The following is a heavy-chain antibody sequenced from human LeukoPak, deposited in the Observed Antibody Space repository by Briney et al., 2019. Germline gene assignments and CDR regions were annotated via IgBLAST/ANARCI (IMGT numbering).Heavy chain of an antibody. Sequence: PGGSLRLSCAASGFTFSSYGMHWVRQAPGKGLEWVAVIWYDGSKKYYADSVKGRFTISRDNSKNMLYLQMDSLRAEDTAVYYCARYRSGNSDYWGQGTLVTVSS. CDR2: IWYDGSKK. CDR3: ARYRSGNSDY. D-gene: IGHD4-23*01. J-gene: IGHJ4*02. CDR1: GFTFSSYG. V-gene: IGHV3-33*08.